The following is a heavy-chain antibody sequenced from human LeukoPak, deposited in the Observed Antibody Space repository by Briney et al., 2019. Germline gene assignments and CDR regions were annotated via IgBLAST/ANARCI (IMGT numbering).Heavy chain of an antibody. CDR3: AKESTMLSGSPDY. V-gene: IGHV3-30*02. J-gene: IGHJ4*02. D-gene: IGHD3-10*02. CDR2: IRYDGSNI. Sequence: GGSLRLSCAASGFTFSSYGMHWVRQAPGKGLEWVAFIRYDGSNIYYADSVKGRFTISRDNSKNTLYVQMNSLRAEDTAVYYCAKESTMLSGSPDYWGQGTLVTVSS. CDR1: GFTFSSYG.